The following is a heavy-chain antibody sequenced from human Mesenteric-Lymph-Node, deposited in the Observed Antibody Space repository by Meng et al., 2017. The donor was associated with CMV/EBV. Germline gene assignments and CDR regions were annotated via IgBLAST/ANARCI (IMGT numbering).Heavy chain of an antibody. V-gene: IGHV4-38-2*02. CDR2: INHSGSA. Sequence: SETLSLTCTVSGYSISSGYYWGWIRQPPGKGLEWVGSINHSGSAYYNPSLKSRVTISVDTSKNQFSLKLSSVTAADTAVYYCARGLTVTTGENFDYWGQGSLVTVSS. CDR3: ARGLTVTTGENFDY. J-gene: IGHJ4*02. D-gene: IGHD4-17*01. CDR1: GYSISSGYY.